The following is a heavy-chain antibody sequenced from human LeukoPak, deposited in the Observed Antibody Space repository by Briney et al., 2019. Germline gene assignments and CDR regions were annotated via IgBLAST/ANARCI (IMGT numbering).Heavy chain of an antibody. V-gene: IGHV1-2*02. Sequence: GASVKVSCKASGNTFTVYYMHWVRQAPGQGLEWMGWINPNSDGTSYAQKFQGRVTMTSDTSISTAYMELSRLRSDDTAVYYCARSLTIFSPGDAFEIWGQGTMVTVSS. CDR1: GNTFTVYY. CDR2: INPNSDGT. D-gene: IGHD3-9*01. CDR3: ARSLTIFSPGDAFEI. J-gene: IGHJ3*02.